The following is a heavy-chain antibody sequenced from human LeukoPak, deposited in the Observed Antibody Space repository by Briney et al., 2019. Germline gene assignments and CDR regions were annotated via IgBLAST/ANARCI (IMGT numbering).Heavy chain of an antibody. Sequence: PGGSLRLSCAASGFTVSSNYMSWVRQAPGKGLEWVSVIYSGGSTYYADSVKGRFTISRDNSKNTLYLQMNSLRADDTAVYYCARGSSGMAFDIWCQGTMVTVSS. CDR3: ARGSSGMAFDI. J-gene: IGHJ3*02. CDR1: GFTVSSNY. CDR2: IYSGGST. D-gene: IGHD1-14*01. V-gene: IGHV3-66*02.